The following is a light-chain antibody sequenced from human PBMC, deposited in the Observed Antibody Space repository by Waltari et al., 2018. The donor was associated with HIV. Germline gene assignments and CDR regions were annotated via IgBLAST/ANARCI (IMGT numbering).Light chain of an antibody. Sequence: DIVVTQSPVSLAVSLGGRATRNCKSTQSLLHSSSNKNYLAWFQLKPGQPPKLLIYWASTRASGVPARFSGSGSGTNFTLTINGLQAEDVAIYYCQQFYSTTWSFGPGTRVDI. CDR3: QQFYSTTWS. CDR1: QSLLHSSSNKNY. CDR2: WAS. V-gene: IGKV4-1*01. J-gene: IGKJ1*01.